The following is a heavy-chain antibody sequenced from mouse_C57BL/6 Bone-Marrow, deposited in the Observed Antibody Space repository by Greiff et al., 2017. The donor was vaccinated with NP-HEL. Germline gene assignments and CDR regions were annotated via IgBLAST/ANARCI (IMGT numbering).Heavy chain of an antibody. V-gene: IGHV5-6*01. D-gene: IGHD2-4*01. J-gene: IGHJ2*01. CDR1: GFTFSSYG. CDR3: ARSYYDYADY. Sequence: EVQRVESGGDLVKPGGSLKLSCAASGFTFSSYGMSWVRQTPDKRLEWVATISSGGSYTYYPDSVTGRFTISSDNAKNTLYLQMSSLKSEDTAVYYCARSYYDYADYWGQGTTLTVSS. CDR2: ISSGGSYT.